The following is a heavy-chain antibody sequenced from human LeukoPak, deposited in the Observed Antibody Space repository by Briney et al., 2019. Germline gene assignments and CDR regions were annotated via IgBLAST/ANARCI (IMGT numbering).Heavy chain of an antibody. V-gene: IGHV4-61*08. D-gene: IGHD4-17*01. J-gene: IGHJ4*02. CDR2: IYDSGGT. CDR3: ARLGYGEYLFYSDY. Sequence: KPSETLSLTCTVSGXSISSGGYYWTWIRQHPGKGLEWIGYIYDSGGTNYNPSLKSRVTISVDTSKNQFSLRLSSVTAADTAVYYCARLGYGEYLFYSDYWGQGTLVTVSS. CDR1: GXSISSGGYY.